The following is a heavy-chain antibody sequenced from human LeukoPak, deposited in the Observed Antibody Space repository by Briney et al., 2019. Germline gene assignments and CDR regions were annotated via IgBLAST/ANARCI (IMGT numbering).Heavy chain of an antibody. Sequence: SETLSLTCAVYGGSFSGYYWSWIRQPPGKGLEWIGEINHSGSTNYSPSLKSRVTISVDTSKNQFSLKLSSVTAADTAVYYCARWRVIAAAGIDYWGQGTLVTVSS. V-gene: IGHV4-34*01. CDR2: INHSGST. CDR3: ARWRVIAAAGIDY. J-gene: IGHJ4*02. CDR1: GGSFSGYY. D-gene: IGHD6-13*01.